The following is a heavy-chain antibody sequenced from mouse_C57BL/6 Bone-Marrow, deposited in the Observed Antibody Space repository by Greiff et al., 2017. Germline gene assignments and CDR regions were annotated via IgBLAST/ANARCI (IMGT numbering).Heavy chain of an antibody. Sequence: QVQLQQSGAELVRPGPSVKMSCKASGYTFTNYWIGWAKQRPGHGLEWIGDIYPGGGYTNYNQKFKGKATLTADKSSSTAYMQFSSLTSEDSAIYYCARWSYYAIDYWGQGTSVTVSA. CDR1: GYTFTNYW. CDR3: ARWSYYAIDY. V-gene: IGHV1-63*01. CDR2: IYPGGGYT. J-gene: IGHJ4*01.